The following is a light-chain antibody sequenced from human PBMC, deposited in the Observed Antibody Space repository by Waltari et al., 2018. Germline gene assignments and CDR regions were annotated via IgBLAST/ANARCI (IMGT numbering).Light chain of an antibody. V-gene: IGLV1-44*01. Sequence: QSVLTQPPSASGTPGQRVTITCSGGISNTGINRVNWSQHLPGMAPTLLVDRNDQRPSGVPDRFSGSKSGTSASLAISGLQSEDEADYYCAAWDDSLKARFFGGGTKVTVL. J-gene: IGLJ2*01. CDR2: RND. CDR1: ISNTGINR. CDR3: AAWDDSLKARF.